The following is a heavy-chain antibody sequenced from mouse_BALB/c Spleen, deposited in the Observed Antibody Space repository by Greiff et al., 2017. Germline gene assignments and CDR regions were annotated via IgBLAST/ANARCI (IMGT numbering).Heavy chain of an antibody. CDR1: GDSITSGY. J-gene: IGHJ4*01. CDR2: ISYSGST. Sequence: EVKLMESGPSLVKPSQTLSLTCSVTGDSITSGYWNWIRKFPGNKLEYMGYISYSGSTYYNPSLKSRISITRDTSKNQYYLQLNSVTTEDTATYYCARYGAARATYAMDYWGQGTSVTVSS. V-gene: IGHV3-8*02. D-gene: IGHD3-1*01. CDR3: ARYGAARATYAMDY.